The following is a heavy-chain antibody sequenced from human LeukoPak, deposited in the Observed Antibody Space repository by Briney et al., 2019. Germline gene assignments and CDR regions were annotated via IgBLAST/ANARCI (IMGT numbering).Heavy chain of an antibody. D-gene: IGHD1-7*01. CDR2: FTADGSNT. CDR3: VRDGHATTPFDY. CDR1: GFTLSNYW. Sequence: GGSLRLSCAASGFTLSNYWMHWVRQAPGKGLVWVSRFTADGSNTAYADSVKGRFTISSDNAKNTLYLQMNSLRAEDSAVYYCVRDGHATTPFDYWGQGTLVTVSS. V-gene: IGHV3-74*01. J-gene: IGHJ4*02.